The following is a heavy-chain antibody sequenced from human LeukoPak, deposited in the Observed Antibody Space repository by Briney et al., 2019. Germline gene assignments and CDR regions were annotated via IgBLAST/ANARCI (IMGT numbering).Heavy chain of an antibody. V-gene: IGHV4-38-2*02. D-gene: IGHD3-16*02. CDR1: GYSISSGFY. CDR2: IYHSGPT. J-gene: IGHJ4*02. CDR3: AIFTFGGIIAPDY. Sequence: SETLSLTCTVSGYSISSGFYWGWIRQPPGKGLECIGSIYHSGPTYYNPSLKSRVTISVDTSKNQFSLKLSSVTAADTAVYYCAIFTFGGIIAPDYWGQGTLVTVSS.